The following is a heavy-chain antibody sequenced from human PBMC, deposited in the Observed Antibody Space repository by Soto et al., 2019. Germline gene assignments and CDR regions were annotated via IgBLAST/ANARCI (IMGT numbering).Heavy chain of an antibody. CDR2: ISYDGSNK. D-gene: IGHD4-17*01. J-gene: IGHJ5*02. V-gene: IGHV3-30*18. Sequence: GGSLRLSCAASGFTFSSYGMHWVRQAPGKGLEWVAVISYDGSNKYYADSVKGRFTISRDNSKNTLYLQMNSLRAEDTAVYYCAKIFKDRRLYNWFDPWGQRTPVTVSS. CDR3: AKIFKDRRLYNWFDP. CDR1: GFTFSSYG.